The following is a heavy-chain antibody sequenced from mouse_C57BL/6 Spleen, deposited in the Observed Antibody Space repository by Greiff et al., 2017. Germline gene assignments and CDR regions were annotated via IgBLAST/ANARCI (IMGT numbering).Heavy chain of an antibody. D-gene: IGHD2-2*01. CDR2: ISSGSSTI. Sequence: EVQLVESGGGLVKPGGSLKLSCAASGFTFSDYGMHWVRQAPEKGLEWVAYISSGSSTIYYADTVKGRFTISRDNAKNTLFLQMTSLRSEDTAMYYCARRYYGYDGYAMDYWGQGTSVTVSS. V-gene: IGHV5-17*01. CDR3: ARRYYGYDGYAMDY. CDR1: GFTFSDYG. J-gene: IGHJ4*01.